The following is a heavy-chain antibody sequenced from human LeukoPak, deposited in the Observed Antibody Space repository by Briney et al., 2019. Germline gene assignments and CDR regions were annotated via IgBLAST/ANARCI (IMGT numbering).Heavy chain of an antibody. CDR2: ITSRGEST. Sequence: PGGSLRLSCAASGFTFSIYAMSWVRQAPGKGLQWVSSITSRGESTCYVDSVKGRFTITRDNSANTLYLQMHSLRAEDTAVYYCARDRPNYYGSDGHYYRRDGDYWGRGTLVSVSS. CDR3: ARDRPNYYGSDGHYYRRDGDY. D-gene: IGHD3-22*01. V-gene: IGHV3-23*01. J-gene: IGHJ4*02. CDR1: GFTFSIYA.